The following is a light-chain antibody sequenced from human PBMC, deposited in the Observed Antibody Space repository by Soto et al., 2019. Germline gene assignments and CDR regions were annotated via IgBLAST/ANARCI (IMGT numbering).Light chain of an antibody. CDR2: SDN. V-gene: IGLV1-44*01. Sequence: QSVLTQPPSASGTPGQRVTISCSGSSSNIGSNTVNWYQQLPGTAPKLLIYSDNQRPSGVPDRFSVSKSGTSVSLAISGLQSDDEADYYGAAWDDRLNGVVFGGGTKLTVL. J-gene: IGLJ2*01. CDR3: AAWDDRLNGVV. CDR1: SSNIGSNT.